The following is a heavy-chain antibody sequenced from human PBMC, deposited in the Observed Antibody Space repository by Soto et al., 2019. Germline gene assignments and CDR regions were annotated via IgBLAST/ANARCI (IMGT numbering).Heavy chain of an antibody. D-gene: IGHD2-8*01. V-gene: IGHV3-33*01. Sequence: PGGSLRLSCAASGFTFSSYGMHWVRQAPGKGLEWVATIWYDGSNQYYTDSVKGRFTISRDNSKNALYLQMNSLRADDTAVYYCARGSYYHSNWFDPWGQGTMVTVSS. J-gene: IGHJ5*02. CDR3: ARGSYYHSNWFDP. CDR1: GFTFSSYG. CDR2: IWYDGSNQ.